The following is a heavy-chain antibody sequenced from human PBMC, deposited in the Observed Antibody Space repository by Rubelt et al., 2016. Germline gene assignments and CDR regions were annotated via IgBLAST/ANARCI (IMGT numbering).Heavy chain of an antibody. CDR3: ARGSGSTIIYYYYGMDV. CDR2: INHSGST. V-gene: IGHV4-34*01. Sequence: QVQLQQWGAGLLKPSETLSLTCAVYGGSFSGYYWSWIRQPPGKGLEWIGEINHSGSTNYNPSLKVVVTISVATSKNHFSRKLSSVIAANTAVYYGARGSGSTIIYYYYGMDVWGQGTTVTVSS. CDR1: GGSFSGYY. D-gene: IGHD2-2*01. J-gene: IGHJ6*02.